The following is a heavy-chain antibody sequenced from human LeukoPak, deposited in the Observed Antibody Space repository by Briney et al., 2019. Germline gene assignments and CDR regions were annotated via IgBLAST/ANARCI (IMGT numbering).Heavy chain of an antibody. CDR3: ARGLTKLMITFGGVIVGAFDI. D-gene: IGHD3-16*02. J-gene: IGHJ3*02. CDR1: TGSFSGYY. Sequence: PSEILSLTCAVHTGSFSGYYWSWIRQPPGKGLEWIGYIYHSGSTYYIPSLKSRVTISVDRSKNQFSLKLSSVTAADTAVYYCARGLTKLMITFGGVIVGAFDIWGQGTMVTVSS. CDR2: IYHSGST. V-gene: IGHV4-34*01.